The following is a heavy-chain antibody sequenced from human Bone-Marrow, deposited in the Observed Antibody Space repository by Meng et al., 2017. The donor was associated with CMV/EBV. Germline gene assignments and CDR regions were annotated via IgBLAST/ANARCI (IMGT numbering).Heavy chain of an antibody. V-gene: IGHV3-64*02. CDR1: GFTFSTYG. D-gene: IGHD3-22*01. J-gene: IGHJ4*02. CDR2: ISPSGGTT. Sequence: AASGFTFSTYGMQWVRQAPGKGLEIVSAISPSGGTTNHADSVKGRFSISRDNSKNTLFLQMGSLSAEDMGVYYCARRADSGAYFDYWGQGALVTVSS. CDR3: ARRADSGAYFDY.